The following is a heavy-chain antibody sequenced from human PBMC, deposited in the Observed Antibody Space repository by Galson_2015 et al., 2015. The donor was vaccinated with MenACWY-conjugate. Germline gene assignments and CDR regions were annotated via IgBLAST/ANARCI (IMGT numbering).Heavy chain of an antibody. CDR2: ISISSSYI. Sequence: SLRLSCAASGYTFSSYSMNWVRQAPGKGLEWVSSISISSSYIYYADSVKGRFTISRDNAKNSLYLQMNSLRAEDTAVYYCARDARNGWELLPDYFDYWGQGTLVTVSS. CDR1: GYTFSSYS. J-gene: IGHJ4*02. CDR3: ARDARNGWELLPDYFDY. V-gene: IGHV3-21*01. D-gene: IGHD1-26*01.